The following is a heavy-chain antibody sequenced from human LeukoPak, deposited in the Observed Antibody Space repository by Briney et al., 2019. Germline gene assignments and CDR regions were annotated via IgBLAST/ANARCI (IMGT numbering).Heavy chain of an antibody. D-gene: IGHD3-16*02. J-gene: IGHJ4*02. CDR2: IIPILGIA. V-gene: IGHV1-69*04. Sequence: SVKVSCKASGGTFSSYAISWVRQAPGQGLEWMGRIIPILGIANYAQKFQGRVTITADKSTSTAYMELSSPRSEDTAVYYCAKALYRSYSDYWGQGTLVTVSS. CDR3: AKALYRSYSDY. CDR1: GGTFSSYA.